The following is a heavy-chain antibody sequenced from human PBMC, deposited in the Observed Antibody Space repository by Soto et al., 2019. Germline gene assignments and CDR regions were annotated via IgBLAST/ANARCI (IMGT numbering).Heavy chain of an antibody. J-gene: IGHJ3*02. CDR2: ISASGDST. CDR3: AHPRGYGVFDAYDI. D-gene: IGHD1-1*01. V-gene: IGHV3-23*01. Sequence: GGSLRLSCAASGFTFSTDAMSWVRQAPGKGLEWVSAISASGDSTYSADSVKGRFTISRDNSMNALYLQMSSLRIEDTAVYYCAHPRGYGVFDAYDIWGQGTMVTVSS. CDR1: GFTFSTDA.